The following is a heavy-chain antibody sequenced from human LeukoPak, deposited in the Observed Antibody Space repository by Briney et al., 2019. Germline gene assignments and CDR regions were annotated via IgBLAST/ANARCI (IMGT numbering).Heavy chain of an antibody. CDR2: IIPAYDSV. D-gene: IGHD1-1*01. Sequence: SVKVSCKASGGTFSRHGITWVRQAPGQGLEWMGGIIPAYDSVNYAQKFQGRLTITTDESTSTAYMELSSLTSEDTAVYYCARDRANWSDVGRHYYFYMDVWGKGTTVTVSS. CDR3: ARDRANWSDVGRHYYFYMDV. CDR1: GGTFSRHG. J-gene: IGHJ6*03. V-gene: IGHV1-69*05.